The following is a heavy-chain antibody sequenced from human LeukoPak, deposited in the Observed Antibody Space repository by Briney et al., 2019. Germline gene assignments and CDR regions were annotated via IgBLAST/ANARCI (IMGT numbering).Heavy chain of an antibody. Sequence: RASETLSLTCTVSGGSISSSSDYWGWIRQPPGKGLEWIGSMYNSGSTYYNPSLKSRVTISVDTSKNQFSLRLSSVTAADTAVYYCARQFGSYDSSGHDAFDIWGQGTMVTVSS. CDR2: MYNSGST. CDR3: ARQFGSYDSSGHDAFDI. J-gene: IGHJ3*02. CDR1: GGSISSSSDY. D-gene: IGHD3-22*01. V-gene: IGHV4-39*07.